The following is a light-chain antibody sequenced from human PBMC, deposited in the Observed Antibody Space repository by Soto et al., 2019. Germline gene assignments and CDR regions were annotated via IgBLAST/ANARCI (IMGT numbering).Light chain of an antibody. J-gene: IGKJ1*01. CDR2: DAS. CDR1: QSISSW. Sequence: DIQMTQYPSSLSASVGDRVTITCRASQSISSWLAWYQQKPGKAPKLLIYDASSLESGVPSRFSGSGSGTEFTLTISSLQPDDFATYYCQQYETFSGKFGPGTKVDI. V-gene: IGKV1-5*01. CDR3: QQYETFSGK.